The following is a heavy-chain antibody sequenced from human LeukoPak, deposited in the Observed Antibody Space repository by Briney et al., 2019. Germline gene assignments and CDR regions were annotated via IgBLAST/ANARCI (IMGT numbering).Heavy chain of an antibody. CDR1: GYTFTSYG. J-gene: IGHJ4*02. CDR2: ISAYDGNT. CDR3: ARATTTVPNFDY. V-gene: IGHV1-18*01. Sequence: ASVKVSCKASGYTFTSYGISWVRQAPGQGLEWMGWISAYDGNTNYAQNFQGRVTMTRERSISTAYMELSRLRSDDTAVYYCARATTTVPNFDYWGQGTLVTVSS. D-gene: IGHD4-17*01.